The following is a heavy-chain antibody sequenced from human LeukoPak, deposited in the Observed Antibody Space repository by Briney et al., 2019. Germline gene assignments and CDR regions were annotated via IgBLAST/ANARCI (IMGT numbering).Heavy chain of an antibody. Sequence: SETLSLTCTVSGGSISSGGYYWSWIRQPPGKGLEWIGEINHSGSTNYNPSLKSRVTISVDTSKNQFSLKLSSVTAADTAVHYCARGGYDILTGYGAGGIDYWGQGTLVTVSS. CDR1: GGSISSGGYY. J-gene: IGHJ4*02. CDR2: INHSGST. CDR3: ARGGYDILTGYGAGGIDY. V-gene: IGHV4-39*07. D-gene: IGHD3-9*01.